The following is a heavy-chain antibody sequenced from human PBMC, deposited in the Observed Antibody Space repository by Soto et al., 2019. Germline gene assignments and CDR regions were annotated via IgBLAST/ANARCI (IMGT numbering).Heavy chain of an antibody. CDR3: ARDYFDLSAQADS. D-gene: IGHD3-10*01. CDR1: GYSFVSFG. V-gene: IGHV1-18*01. CDR2: ISANNGNT. J-gene: IGHJ4*02. Sequence: QVQLVQSGAEVKKPGASVKVSCRTSGYSFVSFGISWVRQAPGQGLEWMGWISANNGNTKYAQKVQGRVTMTTATSTGTAYMELRSLRADDTAMYYCARDYFDLSAQADSWGQGTLVTVSS.